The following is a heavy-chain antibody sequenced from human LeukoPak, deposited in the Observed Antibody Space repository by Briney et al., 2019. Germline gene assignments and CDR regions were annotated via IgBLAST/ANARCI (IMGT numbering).Heavy chain of an antibody. CDR2: ISGSGGST. CDR3: ANQYGDYVPEYFQH. J-gene: IGHJ1*01. V-gene: IGHV3-23*01. Sequence: PGGSLRLSCAASGFTFSSYAMSWVRQAPGKGLEWVSAISGSGGSTYYADSVKGRFTISRDNSKNTLYLQMNSLRAEDTAVYSCANQYGDYVPEYFQHWGQGTLVTVSS. CDR1: GFTFSSYA. D-gene: IGHD4-17*01.